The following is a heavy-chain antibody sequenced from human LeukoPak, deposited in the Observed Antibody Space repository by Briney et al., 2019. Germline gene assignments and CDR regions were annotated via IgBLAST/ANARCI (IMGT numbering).Heavy chain of an antibody. CDR1: GFTFSSYS. CDR2: ISSSSSYI. CDR3: ARAVPAANPFDY. J-gene: IGHJ4*02. V-gene: IGHV3-21*01. Sequence: GGSLRLSCAASGFTFSSYSMNWVRQAPGKGLEWVSSISSSSSYIYYADSVKGRCTISRDNAKNSLYLQMNSLRAEDTAVYYCARAVPAANPFDYWGQGTLVTVSS. D-gene: IGHD2-2*01.